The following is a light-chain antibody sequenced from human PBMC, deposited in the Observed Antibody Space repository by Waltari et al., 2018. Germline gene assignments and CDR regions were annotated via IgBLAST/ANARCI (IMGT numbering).Light chain of an antibody. CDR1: PSGLYSSNNKHY. CDR2: WAS. V-gene: IGKV4-1*01. CDR3: QQYYSTPPWT. J-gene: IGKJ1*01. Sequence: DILITQSPHPVSVSRGERPPLKYKSTPSGLYSSNNKHYLAWYQQKPGQPPKLLIYWASTRESGVPDRFSGSGSGTDFTLTISSLQAEDVAVYYCQQYYSTPPWTFGQGTKVEIK.